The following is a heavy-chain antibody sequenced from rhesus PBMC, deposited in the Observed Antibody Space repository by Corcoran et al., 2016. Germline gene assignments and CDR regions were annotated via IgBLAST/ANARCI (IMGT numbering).Heavy chain of an antibody. CDR1: GYTFTDYY. V-gene: IGHV1-111*02. Sequence: EVQLVQSGAEVKKPGASVKISCKASGYTFTDYYLHWVRQAPGKGLGGRGRMNPEDDEALHAQKFQDRVTITADTSTDTASMELSSLRSEDTAVYYCATFDYWGQGVLVTVSS. J-gene: IGHJ4*01. CDR3: ATFDY. CDR2: MNPEDDEA.